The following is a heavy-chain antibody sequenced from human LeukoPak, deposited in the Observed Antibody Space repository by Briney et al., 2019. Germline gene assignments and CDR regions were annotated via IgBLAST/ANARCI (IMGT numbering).Heavy chain of an antibody. CDR2: IDYDSSHI. V-gene: IGHV3-21*01. CDR1: GFTFSNSA. J-gene: IGHJ4*02. Sequence: PGGSLRLSCAASGFTFSNSAMTWVRQVPGKGLEWVSSIDYDSSHIYYAASVRGRFTISRDNARNSVYLQMNSLRVEDTAVYYCARDPLRYLRVGHYDYWGQGTLVAVSS. CDR3: ARDPLRYLRVGHYDY. D-gene: IGHD3-9*01.